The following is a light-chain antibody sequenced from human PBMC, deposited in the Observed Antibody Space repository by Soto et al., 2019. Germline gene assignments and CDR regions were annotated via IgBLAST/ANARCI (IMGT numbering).Light chain of an antibody. Sequence: DIVMTQSPLSLPVTPGEPASISCRSRQSLLYSNGHNYLDWYVQKPGQSPQLLIYLASSRASGVPDRFIGSVSGTDFTLKISRVDAEDVGVYYGKRPLQTPYTFGQGTKLEIK. CDR2: LAS. V-gene: IGKV2-28*01. CDR1: QSLLYSNGHNY. CDR3: KRPLQTPYT. J-gene: IGKJ2*01.